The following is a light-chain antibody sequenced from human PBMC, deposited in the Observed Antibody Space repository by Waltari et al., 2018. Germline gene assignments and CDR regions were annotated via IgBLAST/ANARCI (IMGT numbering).Light chain of an antibody. Sequence: DIVMTQSPDSLAVSLGERATIDCKSSLSVLYSSNDKDYLAWYQQKPGQPLKLLIYWASTRESGVPDRFSGSGSGTDFTLTISRLQAEDVAVYYCQQHYSTPPTFGQGTKLEIK. CDR2: WAS. CDR1: LSVLYSSNDKDY. CDR3: QQHYSTPPT. V-gene: IGKV4-1*01. J-gene: IGKJ2*01.